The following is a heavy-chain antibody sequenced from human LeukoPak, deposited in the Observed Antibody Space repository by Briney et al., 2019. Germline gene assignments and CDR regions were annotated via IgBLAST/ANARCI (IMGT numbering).Heavy chain of an antibody. D-gene: IGHD6-6*01. Sequence: SETLSLTCAVYGGSFSGYYWSWIRQPPGKGLEWIGEINHSGSTNYNPSLKSRVTISVDTSKNQFSLKLSSVTAADTAVYYCARGPRRAYSSSPGVDYWGQGTLVTVSS. V-gene: IGHV4-34*01. J-gene: IGHJ4*02. CDR1: GGSFSGYY. CDR2: INHSGST. CDR3: ARGPRRAYSSSPGVDY.